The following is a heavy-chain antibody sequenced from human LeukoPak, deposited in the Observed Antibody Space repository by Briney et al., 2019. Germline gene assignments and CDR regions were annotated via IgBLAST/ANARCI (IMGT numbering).Heavy chain of an antibody. CDR1: GFSFRSYW. CDR3: ARDHDRYCSGGSCSEFDY. CDR2: INSDESST. Sequence: GGSLRLSCAASGFSFRSYWMHWVRQAPGKGLVWVSRINSDESSTTYAEFVKGRFTISRDNAKNTLYLQMNSLRVEDTAVYYCARDHDRYCSGGSCSEFDYWGQGTLVTVSS. D-gene: IGHD2-15*01. V-gene: IGHV3-74*01. J-gene: IGHJ4*02.